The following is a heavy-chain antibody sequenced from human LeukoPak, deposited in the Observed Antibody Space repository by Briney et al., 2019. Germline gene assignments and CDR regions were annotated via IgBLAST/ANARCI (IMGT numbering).Heavy chain of an antibody. CDR1: GFTFSSYA. CDR3: ARDTCSGGSCYLD. CDR2: ISGSGGST. J-gene: IGHJ4*02. D-gene: IGHD2-15*01. V-gene: IGHV3-23*01. Sequence: GGSLRLSCAASGFTFSSYAMSWVRQAPGKGLEWVSAISGSGGSTYYADSVKGRFTISRDNAKNSLYLQMNSLRAEDTAVYYCARDTCSGGSCYLDWGQGTLVTVSS.